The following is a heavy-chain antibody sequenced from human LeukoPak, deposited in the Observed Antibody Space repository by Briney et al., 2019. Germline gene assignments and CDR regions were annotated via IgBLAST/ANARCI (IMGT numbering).Heavy chain of an antibody. Sequence: PGESLKISCGASGFSFSSYWMHWVRQAPGKGLMWVSRVNNDGSSTTYADSVEGRFTISRDNARSTLYLQMNSLRAEDTAVYYCARSSYPYYFDYWGQGTLVTVSS. CDR3: ARSSYPYYFDY. V-gene: IGHV3-74*01. J-gene: IGHJ4*02. CDR1: GFSFSSYW. D-gene: IGHD6-19*01. CDR2: VNNDGSST.